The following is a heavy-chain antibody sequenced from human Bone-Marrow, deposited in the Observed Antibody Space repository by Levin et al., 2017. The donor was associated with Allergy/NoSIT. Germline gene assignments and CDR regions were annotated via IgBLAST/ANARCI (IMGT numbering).Heavy chain of an antibody. CDR3: ARDRGRYSSGWYS. D-gene: IGHD6-19*01. Sequence: GGSLRLSCAASGFTFSSYSMNWARQAPGKGLEWVSYISSSSSTIYYADSVKGRFTISRDNAKNSLYLQMNSLRAEDTAVYYCARDRGRYSSGWYSWGQGTLVTVSS. CDR2: ISSSSSTI. CDR1: GFTFSSYS. V-gene: IGHV3-48*04. J-gene: IGHJ5*02.